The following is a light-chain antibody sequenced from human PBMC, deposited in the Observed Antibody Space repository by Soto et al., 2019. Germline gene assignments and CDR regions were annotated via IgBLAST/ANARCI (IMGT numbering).Light chain of an antibody. J-gene: IGKJ1*01. CDR1: QTINNN. CDR3: QQYNNWPQT. CDR2: GAS. Sequence: MTQGPATRSLSPGERVTLSCRASQTINNNVAWYQLKDGQVPRLLIYGASTRATDIPARFSGSGSGTEFTLTISSLQSEDFAEYHCQQYNNWPQTFGQGTKVDIK. V-gene: IGKV3-15*01.